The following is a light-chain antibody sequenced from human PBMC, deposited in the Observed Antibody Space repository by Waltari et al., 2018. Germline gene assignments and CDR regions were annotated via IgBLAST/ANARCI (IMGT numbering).Light chain of an antibody. Sequence: QSALTQPPSASGSPGQSVTISCTGTRSDVGGPNSVSWYQQYPGKAPKVIIYEVSERPSGVPDRFSGSKSGNTASLTVSGLQAEDEADYYCSSFAGSSNWVFGGGTKLTVL. V-gene: IGLV2-8*01. CDR3: SSFAGSSNWV. CDR2: EVS. CDR1: RSDVGGPNS. J-gene: IGLJ3*02.